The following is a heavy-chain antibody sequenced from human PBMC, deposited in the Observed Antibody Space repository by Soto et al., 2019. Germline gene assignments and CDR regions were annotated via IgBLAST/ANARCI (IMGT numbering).Heavy chain of an antibody. D-gene: IGHD2-15*01. J-gene: IGHJ6*02. CDR3: AYLPCSGGSCYWFSYSGMDV. CDR1: GFSLSTSGVG. V-gene: IGHV2-5*02. Sequence: QITLKESGPTLVKPTQTLTLTCTFSGFSLSTSGVGVAWIRQPPGKALEWLALIYWDDDKRYRPSLETRLTITTDTSKKQVVLTMTNVDSVETATYYCAYLPCSGGSCYWFSYSGMDVWGQGTTVIVSS. CDR2: IYWDDDK.